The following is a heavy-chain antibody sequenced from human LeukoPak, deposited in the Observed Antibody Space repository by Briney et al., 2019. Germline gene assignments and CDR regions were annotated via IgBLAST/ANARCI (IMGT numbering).Heavy chain of an antibody. D-gene: IGHD3-3*01. Sequence: SETLSLTCAVYGGSFSGYYWSWIRRPPGKGLEWIGEINHSGSTNYNPSLKSRVTISVDTSKNQFSLKLSSVTAADTAVYYCARSDFWSGYTSHWGQGTLVTVSS. CDR2: INHSGST. CDR1: GGSFSGYY. J-gene: IGHJ4*02. V-gene: IGHV4-34*01. CDR3: ARSDFWSGYTSH.